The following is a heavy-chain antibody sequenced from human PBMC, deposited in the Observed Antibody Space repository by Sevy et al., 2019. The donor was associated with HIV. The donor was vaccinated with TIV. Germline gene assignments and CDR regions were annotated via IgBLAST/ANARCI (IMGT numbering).Heavy chain of an antibody. J-gene: IGHJ4*02. D-gene: IGHD3-22*01. CDR3: ARDEGSDSSGYYYWGTY. Sequence: GGSLRLSCVASGFTFSSYSMNWVRQAPGKGLEWVSSISSSSSYIYYADSVKGRFTISRDNAKNSLYLQMNSLRAEDTAVYYCARDEGSDSSGYYYWGTYWGQGTLVTVSS. V-gene: IGHV3-21*01. CDR2: ISSSSSYI. CDR1: GFTFSSYS.